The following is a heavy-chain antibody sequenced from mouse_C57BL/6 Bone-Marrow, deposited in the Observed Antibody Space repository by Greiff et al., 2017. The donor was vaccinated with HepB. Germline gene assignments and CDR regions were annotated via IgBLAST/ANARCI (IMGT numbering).Heavy chain of an antibody. CDR1: GFTFSSYA. J-gene: IGHJ3*01. V-gene: IGHV5-9-1*02. Sequence: EVHLVESGEGLVKPGGSLKLSCAASGFTFSSYAMSWVRQTPEKRLEWVAYISSGGDYIYYADTVKGRFTISRDNARNTLYLQMSSLKSEDTAMYYCTRANWDWFAYWGQGTLVTVSA. CDR2: ISSGGDYI. D-gene: IGHD4-1*02. CDR3: TRANWDWFAY.